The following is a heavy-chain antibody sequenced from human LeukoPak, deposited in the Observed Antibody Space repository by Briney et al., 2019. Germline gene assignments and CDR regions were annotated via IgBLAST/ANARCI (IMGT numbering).Heavy chain of an antibody. V-gene: IGHV3-30*02. D-gene: IGHD4-11*01. J-gene: IGHJ4*01. CDR3: ARDAQRGFDYSNSLEY. Sequence: GGSLRLSCETSGFTFSHYGIHWVRQVPGMGLEWVAFIKYDGSKIYYAESVQGRFTISRDNSKNNLFLQMTRMRPQDTAVYYCARDAQRGFDYSNSLEYWGHGTLVTVSS. CDR2: IKYDGSKI. CDR1: GFTFSHYG.